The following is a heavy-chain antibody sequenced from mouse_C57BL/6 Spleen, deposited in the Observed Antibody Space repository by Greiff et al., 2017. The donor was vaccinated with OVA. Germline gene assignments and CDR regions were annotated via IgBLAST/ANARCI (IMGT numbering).Heavy chain of an antibody. J-gene: IGHJ4*01. CDR3: ARSATVGAMDY. D-gene: IGHD1-1*01. V-gene: IGHV1-55*01. CDR2: IYPGSGST. CDR1: GYTFTSYW. Sequence: QVQLQQPGAELVKPGASVKMSCKASGYTFTSYWITWVKQRPGQGLEWIGDIYPGSGSTNYNEKFKSKATLTVYTSSSTAYVQLSSLTSEDSAVYDCARSATVGAMDYWGQGTSVTVSA.